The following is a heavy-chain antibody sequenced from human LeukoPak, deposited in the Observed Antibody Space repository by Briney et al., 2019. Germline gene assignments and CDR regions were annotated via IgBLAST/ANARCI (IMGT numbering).Heavy chain of an antibody. V-gene: IGHV3-48*01. CDR2: ISSSSSTI. J-gene: IGHJ6*03. CDR3: AKGVGGSANYYYMDV. D-gene: IGHD3-10*01. Sequence: GGSLRLSCAASGFTFSSYSMNWVRQAPGKGLEWVSYISSSSSTIYYADSVKGRFTISRDNSKNTLYLQMNSLRPEDTTVYYCAKGVGGSANYYYMDVWGKGTTVTVSS. CDR1: GFTFSSYS.